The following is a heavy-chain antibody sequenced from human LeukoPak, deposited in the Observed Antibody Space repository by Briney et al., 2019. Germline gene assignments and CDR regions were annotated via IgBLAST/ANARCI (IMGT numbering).Heavy chain of an antibody. CDR1: GFTFSTYV. CDR2: ITGSGGST. J-gene: IGHJ6*02. CDR3: ARQITSPYYYYGMDV. Sequence: GGSLRLSCAASGFTFSTYVVNWVRQALGKGLEWVSTITGSGGSTYYADSVKGRFTISRDNSKNTLYLQMNSLRAEDTAVYYCARQITSPYYYYGMDVWGQGTTVTVSS. V-gene: IGHV3-23*01. D-gene: IGHD3-10*01.